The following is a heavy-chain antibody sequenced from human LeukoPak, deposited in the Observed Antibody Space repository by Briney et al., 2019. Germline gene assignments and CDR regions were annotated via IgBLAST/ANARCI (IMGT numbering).Heavy chain of an antibody. J-gene: IGHJ4*02. D-gene: IGHD2-8*01. V-gene: IGHV1-18*01. CDR3: ALISYCTSVTCYFLDY. CDR1: GYTFTNYH. CDR2: ISTNSGNT. Sequence: GASVKVSCKASGYTFTNYHISWVRQAPGQGLEWMGWISTNSGNTNYAQNLQGRVTMTKDTSTSTAYMELRSLRSDDTAVYYCALISYCTSVTCYFLDYWGQGTLVSVSS.